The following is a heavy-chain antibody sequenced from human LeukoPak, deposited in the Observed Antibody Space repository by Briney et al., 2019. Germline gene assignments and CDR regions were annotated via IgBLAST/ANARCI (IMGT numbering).Heavy chain of an antibody. J-gene: IGHJ4*02. V-gene: IGHV3-23*01. D-gene: IGHD1-1*01. CDR1: GFTFSSLA. CDR3: AKGVSRGVDPTGLEY. CDR2: IGGSGGVT. Sequence: PGGSLRLSCAASGFTFSSLAMTWVRQAPGKGLEWVSTIGGSGGVTYYADSVKGRFTISRDNSRSALYLQMNSLRAEDTAIYYCAKGVSRGVDPTGLEYWGQGTLVTVSS.